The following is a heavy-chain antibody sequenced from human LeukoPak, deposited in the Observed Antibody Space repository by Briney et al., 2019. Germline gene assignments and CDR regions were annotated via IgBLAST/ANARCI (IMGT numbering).Heavy chain of an antibody. CDR1: GFTFRTYW. CDR2: IKQDGSEK. V-gene: IGHV3-7*01. CDR3: AKDRGLRGGGAFDI. Sequence: GGSLRPSCAASGFTFRTYWMSWVRQAPGKGLEWVANIKQDGSEKYYVNSVKGRFTISRDNAKNSLYLQMKSLRAEDTAVYYCAKDRGLRGGGAFDIWGQGTMVTVSS. J-gene: IGHJ3*02. D-gene: IGHD3-10*01.